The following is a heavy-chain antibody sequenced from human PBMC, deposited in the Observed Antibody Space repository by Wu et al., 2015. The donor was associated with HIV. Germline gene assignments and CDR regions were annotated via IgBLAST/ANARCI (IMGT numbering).Heavy chain of an antibody. CDR3: ARTYSSSWYSNYYYGMGRR. V-gene: IGHV1-2*02. D-gene: IGHD6-13*01. CDR1: GYTFTGYY. Sequence: QVQLVQSGAEVKKPGASVKVSCKASGYTFTGYYMHWVRQAPGQGLEWMGWINPNSGGTNYAQKFQGRVTMTRDTSISTAYMELSRLRSDDTAVYYCARTYSSSWYSNYYYGMGRRGAKGTTVHRLL. J-gene: IGHJ6*02. CDR2: INPNSGGT.